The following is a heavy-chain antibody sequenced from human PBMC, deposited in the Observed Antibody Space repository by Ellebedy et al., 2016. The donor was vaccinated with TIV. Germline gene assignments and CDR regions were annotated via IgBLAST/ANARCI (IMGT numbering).Heavy chain of an antibody. J-gene: IGHJ4*02. V-gene: IGHV1-58*01. CDR3: ATLPTY. Sequence: AASVKVSCKTSGYTFTSYGVSWVRQAPGQGLEWMGWIVGVSGDTHYAQTFQERVTITRDMSTNTAFMELSSLRSEDSAVYYCATLPTYWGQGTLVTVSS. CDR1: GYTFTSYG. CDR2: IVGVSGDT.